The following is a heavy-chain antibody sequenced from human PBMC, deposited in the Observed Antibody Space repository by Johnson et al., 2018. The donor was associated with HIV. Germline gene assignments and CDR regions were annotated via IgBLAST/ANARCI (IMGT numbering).Heavy chain of an antibody. Sequence: VQLVESGGGVVQPGRSLRLSCAASGFTFSNYAMHWVRQAPGKGLEWVAVISYDGSNKYYADSVKGRFTISRDNSKNTLYLQMNSLRAEDTAVYYCARPYYYGSGSYYTDAFDIWGQGTMVTVSS. CDR3: ARPYYYGSGSYYTDAFDI. CDR1: GFTFSNYA. CDR2: ISYDGSNK. J-gene: IGHJ3*02. V-gene: IGHV3-30*04. D-gene: IGHD3-10*01.